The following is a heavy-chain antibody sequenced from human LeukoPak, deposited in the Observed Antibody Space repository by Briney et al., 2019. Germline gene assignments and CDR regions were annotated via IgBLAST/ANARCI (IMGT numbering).Heavy chain of an antibody. CDR3: ARGDAFDI. CDR2: IIPIFGTA. Sequence: SVKVSCKGSGGTFISYTISWVRQAPGKGGEWMGGIIPIFGTANYAQKFQIRVTITTDESTSTAYMELSSLRSEDTAVYYCARGDAFDIWGQGTMVTVSS. J-gene: IGHJ3*02. V-gene: IGHV1-69*05. CDR1: GGTFISYT.